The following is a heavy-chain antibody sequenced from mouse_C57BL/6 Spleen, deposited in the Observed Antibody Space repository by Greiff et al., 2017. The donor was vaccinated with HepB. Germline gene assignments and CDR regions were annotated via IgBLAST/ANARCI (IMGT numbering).Heavy chain of an antibody. CDR3: VREGYYGSSWYFDV. Sequence: EVKVVESGGGLVQPKGSLKLSCAASGFTFNTYAMHWVRQAPGKGLEWVARIRSKSSNYATYYADSVKDRFTISRDDSQSMLYLQMNNLKTEDTAMYYCVREGYYGSSWYFDVWGTGTTVTVSS. CDR2: IRSKSSNYAT. D-gene: IGHD1-1*01. V-gene: IGHV10-3*01. J-gene: IGHJ1*03. CDR1: GFTFNTYA.